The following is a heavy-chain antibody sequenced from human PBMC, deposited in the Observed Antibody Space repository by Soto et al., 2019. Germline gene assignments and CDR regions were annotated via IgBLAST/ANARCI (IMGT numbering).Heavy chain of an antibody. Sequence: GASVKVSCKASGYTFTSYAMHWVRQAPGQRLEWMGWINAGNGNTKYSQKFQGRVTITRDTSASTAYMELSSLRSEDTAVYYCARGDMLGKTQYCSSTSCYRLFFDYWGQGTLVTVSS. CDR3: ARGDMLGKTQYCSSTSCYRLFFDY. CDR1: GYTFTSYA. CDR2: INAGNGNT. J-gene: IGHJ4*02. V-gene: IGHV1-3*01. D-gene: IGHD2-2*01.